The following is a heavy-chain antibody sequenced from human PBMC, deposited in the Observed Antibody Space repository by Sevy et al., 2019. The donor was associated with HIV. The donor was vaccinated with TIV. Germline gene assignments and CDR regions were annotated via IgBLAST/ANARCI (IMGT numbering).Heavy chain of an antibody. CDR1: GFTFSNYA. CDR3: AKDVKNSGPTGFDY. Sequence: GGSLRLSCAASGFTFSNYAMNWVRQAPGKGLEWVSGISGSDGNTYYADSVKGRFTISRDNSKNTLYLQMNSLRAEDTAVYYCAKDVKNSGPTGFDYWGQGTLVTVSS. CDR2: ISGSDGNT. D-gene: IGHD6-19*01. J-gene: IGHJ4*02. V-gene: IGHV3-23*01.